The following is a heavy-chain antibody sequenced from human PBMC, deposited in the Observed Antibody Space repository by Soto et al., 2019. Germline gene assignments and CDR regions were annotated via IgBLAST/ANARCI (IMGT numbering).Heavy chain of an antibody. CDR3: ARARETTSAFDI. V-gene: IGHV3-30-3*01. CDR1: GFTFRSYA. CDR2: ISSDGSIK. Sequence: QVQLVESGGGVVQPGRSLRLSCAVSGFTFRSYAMHWVRQAPGKGLEWVAVISSDGSIKYYADSVKGRFTITRDNSKNTLYLQMNSLRAEDTAVYYCARARETTSAFDIWGQGTMVAVSS. J-gene: IGHJ3*02.